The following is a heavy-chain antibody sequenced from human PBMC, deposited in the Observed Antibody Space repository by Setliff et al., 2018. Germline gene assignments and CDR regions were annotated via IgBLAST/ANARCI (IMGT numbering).Heavy chain of an antibody. CDR3: VRPGGTTVVARHFDY. V-gene: IGHV4-39*01. D-gene: IGHD2-15*01. CDR1: GGSISSSSYY. Sequence: SETLSLTCTVSGGSISSSSYYWGWIRQPPGKGLEWIGSIHYSGSTYYNPSLKSRVTIFVDTSKNQFSLKLSSVTAADTATYYCVRPGGTTVVARHFDYWGSGILV. J-gene: IGHJ4*01. CDR2: IHYSGST.